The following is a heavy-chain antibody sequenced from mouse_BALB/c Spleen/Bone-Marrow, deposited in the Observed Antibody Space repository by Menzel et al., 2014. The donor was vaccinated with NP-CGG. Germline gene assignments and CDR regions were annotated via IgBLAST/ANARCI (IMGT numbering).Heavy chain of an antibody. CDR1: GFTFSSYG. CDR2: INNGSSYT. V-gene: IGHV5-6*02. Sequence: EVMLVESGGDLVKPGGSLKLSCAASGFTFSSYGMSWVRQTPDKRLEWVATINNGSSYTSYPDSVKGRFTISRDNAKNTLYLQMSSLKSEDTAMYYCARRRDGPYAMDYWGQGTSVTVSS. CDR3: ARRRDGPYAMDY. D-gene: IGHD2-3*01. J-gene: IGHJ4*01.